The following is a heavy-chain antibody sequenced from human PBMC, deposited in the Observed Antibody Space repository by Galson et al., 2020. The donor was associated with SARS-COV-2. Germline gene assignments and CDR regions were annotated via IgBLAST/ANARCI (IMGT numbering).Heavy chain of an antibody. J-gene: IGHJ4*02. CDR1: GYTFTSYG. V-gene: IGHV1-18*01. CDR2: ISAYNGNT. Sequence: ASVNVSCKASGYTFTSYGISWVRQAPGQGLEWMGWISAYNGNTNYAQKLQGRVTMTTDTSTSTAYMELRSLRSDDTAVYYCARDAGNVAVAGRNDYWGQGTLVTVSS. D-gene: IGHD6-19*01. CDR3: ARDAGNVAVAGRNDY.